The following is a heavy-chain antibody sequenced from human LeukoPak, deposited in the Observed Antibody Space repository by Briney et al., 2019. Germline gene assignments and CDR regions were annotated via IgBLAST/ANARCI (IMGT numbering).Heavy chain of an antibody. CDR2: IQPDGGST. CDR1: GYNFYDYY. V-gene: IGHV1-46*02. J-gene: IGHJ4*02. D-gene: IGHD4-11*01. Sequence: ASVKVSCKASGYNFYDYYIYWVRQAPGHGLESMGYIQPDGGSTNYAQKFQGRVTMTSDMSTNAVYMELRSLRSEDTAMYYCARAFNSIQPLDYWGQGTLVTVSS. CDR3: ARAFNSIQPLDY.